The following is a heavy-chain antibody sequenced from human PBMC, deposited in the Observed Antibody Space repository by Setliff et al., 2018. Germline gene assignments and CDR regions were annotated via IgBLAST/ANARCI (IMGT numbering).Heavy chain of an antibody. V-gene: IGHV1-46*03. CDR3: AKSGDYSNRGHFDC. Sequence: ASVKVSCKASGYTFTNYYIHWVRQAPGQGLEWVGIINPSGGSTSYAQKFQGRVTMTRDTSTSTVYMGLSSLRSEDTAMYFCAKSGDYSNRGHFDCWGQGTLVTVSS. D-gene: IGHD4-4*01. CDR1: GYTFTNYY. CDR2: INPSGGST. J-gene: IGHJ4*02.